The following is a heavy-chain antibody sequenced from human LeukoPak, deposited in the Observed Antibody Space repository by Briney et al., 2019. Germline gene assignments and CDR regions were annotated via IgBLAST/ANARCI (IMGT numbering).Heavy chain of an antibody. CDR2: ISWNSGSI. J-gene: IGHJ4*02. CDR1: RFTFDDYA. D-gene: IGHD6-19*01. CDR3: AKEKIAVAGTRALNPYFDY. Sequence: PGRSLRLSCAASRFTFDDYAMHWVRQAPGKGLEWVSGISWNSGSIGYADSVKGRFTISRDNAKNSLYLQMNSLRAEGTALYYYAKEKIAVAGTRALNPYFDYWGQGTLVTVS. V-gene: IGHV3-9*01.